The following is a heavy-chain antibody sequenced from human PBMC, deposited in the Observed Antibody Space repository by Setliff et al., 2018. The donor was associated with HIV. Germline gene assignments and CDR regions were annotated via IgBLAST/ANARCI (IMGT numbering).Heavy chain of an antibody. CDR3: ARGVVLMGITTRWFDP. D-gene: IGHD3-22*01. CDR2: INHSGNI. J-gene: IGHJ5*02. CDR1: GGSFSGYY. Sequence: KPSETLSLTCAVYGGSFSGYYWSWIRQPPGKGLEWIGEINHSGNINYTPSLKSRVTISVDTSKNQFSLKLTSVSAADTAVYYCARGVVLMGITTRWFDPWGQGTLGTVS. V-gene: IGHV4-34*01.